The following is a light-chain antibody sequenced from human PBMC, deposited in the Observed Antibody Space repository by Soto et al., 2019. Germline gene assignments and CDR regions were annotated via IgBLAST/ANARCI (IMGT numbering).Light chain of an antibody. J-gene: IGKJ1*01. CDR3: QQYYSTPRT. CDR1: QSVLYSSSNKNY. V-gene: IGKV4-1*01. Sequence: DNVMTQSPDSLAVSLGERATINCKSSQSVLYSSSNKNYLAWYQQKPGQPPKLLIYWASTRESGVPDRFSGSGSGTDFTLTISSLQAEDVAIYYCQQYYSTPRTFGQGTKVEIK. CDR2: WAS.